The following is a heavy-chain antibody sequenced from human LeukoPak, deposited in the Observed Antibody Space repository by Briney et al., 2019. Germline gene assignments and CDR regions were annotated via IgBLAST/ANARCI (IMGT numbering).Heavy chain of an antibody. Sequence: NSGGSLRLSCAASGFTFSNAWMSWVRQAPGKGLEWVGRIKSKTDGGTTDYAAAVKGRFTISRDDSKNTLYLQMNSLKTEDTAVYYCAKDSTALAYNWFDPWGQGTLVTVSS. V-gene: IGHV3-15*01. CDR3: AKDSTALAYNWFDP. D-gene: IGHD2-21*02. J-gene: IGHJ5*02. CDR2: IKSKTDGGTT. CDR1: GFTFSNAW.